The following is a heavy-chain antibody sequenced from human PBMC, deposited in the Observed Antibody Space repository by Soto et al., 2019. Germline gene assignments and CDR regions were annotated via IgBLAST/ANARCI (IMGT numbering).Heavy chain of an antibody. V-gene: IGHV3-23*01. CDR3: AKSRGDYGDYFDVTLLFY. CDR2: ISGSGGST. Sequence: GGSLRLSCAASGFTFSSYAMSWVRQAPGKGLEWVSAISGSGGSTYYADSVKGRFTISRDNSKNTLYLQMNSLRAEDTAVYYCAKSRGDYGDYFDVTLLFYWGQGTLVTVSS. D-gene: IGHD4-17*01. J-gene: IGHJ4*02. CDR1: GFTFSSYA.